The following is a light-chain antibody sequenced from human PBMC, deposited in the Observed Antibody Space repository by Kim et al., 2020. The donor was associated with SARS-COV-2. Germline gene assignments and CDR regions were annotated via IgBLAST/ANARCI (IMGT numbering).Light chain of an antibody. V-gene: IGLV2-14*04. CDR2: DVS. J-gene: IGLJ1*01. CDR1: SSDVGGYNY. Sequence: QSITTSCTGTSSDVGGYNYVSWYQQHPGKAPKLMIYDVSKRPSGVSNRFSGSKSGNTASLTISGLQAEDEADHYCSSYTSSSTPYVFGTGTKVTVL. CDR3: SSYTSSSTPYV.